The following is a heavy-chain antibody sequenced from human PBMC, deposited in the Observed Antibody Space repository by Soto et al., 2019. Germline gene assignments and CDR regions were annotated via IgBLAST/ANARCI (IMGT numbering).Heavy chain of an antibody. CDR2: ISYDGSNK. J-gene: IGHJ4*02. CDR3: ARPRDGYNPFTFDY. Sequence: QVQLVESGGGVVQPGRSLRLSCAASGFTFSSYAMHWVRQAPGKGLEWVAVISYDGSNKYYADSVKGRFTISRDNSKNTQYLQMNSLRAEDTAVYYCARPRDGYNPFTFDYWGQGTLVTVSS. D-gene: IGHD5-12*01. CDR1: GFTFSSYA. V-gene: IGHV3-30-3*01.